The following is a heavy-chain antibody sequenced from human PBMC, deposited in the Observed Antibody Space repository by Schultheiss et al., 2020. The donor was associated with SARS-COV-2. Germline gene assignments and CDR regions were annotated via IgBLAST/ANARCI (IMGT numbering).Heavy chain of an antibody. V-gene: IGHV4-59*12. J-gene: IGHJ4*02. Sequence: GSLRLSCTVSGGSISSYYWSWIRQPPGKGLEWIGYIYYSGSTNYNPSLKSRVTISVDTSKNQFSLKLSSVTAADTAVYYCARTGGRYWGQGTLVTVSS. CDR2: IYYSGST. D-gene: IGHD1-14*01. CDR3: ARTGGRY. CDR1: GGSISSYY.